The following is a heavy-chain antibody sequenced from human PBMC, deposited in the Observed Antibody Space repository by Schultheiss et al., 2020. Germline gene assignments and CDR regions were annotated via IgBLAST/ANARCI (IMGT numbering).Heavy chain of an antibody. CDR1: GYTFTSYY. CDR2: INPSGGST. D-gene: IGHD5-18*01. V-gene: IGHV1-46*01. Sequence: ASVKVSCKASGYTFTSYYMHWVRQAPGQGLEWMGIINPSGGSTSYAQKFQGRVTMTRDTSTSTVYMELSSLRSEDTAVYYCARGGGYSYDVQGDSFDPWGQGTSVKVSS. J-gene: IGHJ5*02. CDR3: ARGGGYSYDVQGDSFDP.